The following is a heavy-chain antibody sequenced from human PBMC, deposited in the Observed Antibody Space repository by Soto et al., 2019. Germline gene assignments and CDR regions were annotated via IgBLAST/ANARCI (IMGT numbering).Heavy chain of an antibody. CDR1: GGNFSSNG. D-gene: IGHD4-4*01. J-gene: IGHJ5*02. CDR3: AGASDSTWYNWLDP. V-gene: IGHV1-69*18. CDR2: IIPTFGTT. Sequence: QVQLVQSGAEVKKPGSSVKVSCKAPGGNFSSNGIRWVRQAPGQGLEFMGRIIPTFGTTNYAHKFRGRVTITADESTGTAYMELSSLRSDDTAVYYCAGASDSTWYNWLDPWGQGTLVTVSS.